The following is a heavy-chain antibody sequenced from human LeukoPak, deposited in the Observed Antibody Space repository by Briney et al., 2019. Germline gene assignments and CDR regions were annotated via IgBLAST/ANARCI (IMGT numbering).Heavy chain of an antibody. CDR3: ARGVWLARDY. J-gene: IGHJ4*02. CDR1: GYSISSGYY. V-gene: IGHV4-38-2*02. CDR2: IYHSGST. Sequence: SETLSLTCTVSGYSISSGYYWGWIRQPPGKGLEWIGSIYHSGSTYYNPSLKSRVTISVDTSKNQFSLKLSSVTAADTAVYYCARGVWLARDYWGQGTLVTVSS. D-gene: IGHD6-19*01.